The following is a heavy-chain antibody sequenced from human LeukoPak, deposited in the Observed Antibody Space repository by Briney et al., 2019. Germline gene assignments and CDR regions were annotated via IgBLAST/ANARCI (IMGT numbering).Heavy chain of an antibody. J-gene: IGHJ4*02. Sequence: PGRSLRLSCAASGFTFSSYAMHWVRQAPGKGLEWVAVISYDGSNKYYADSVKGRFTISRDNSKNTLYLQMNSLRAEDTAVYYCAKLQSVVIPAAMLGFDYWGQGILVTVSS. CDR3: AKLQSVVIPAAMLGFDY. CDR1: GFTFSSYA. D-gene: IGHD2-2*01. V-gene: IGHV3-30*04. CDR2: ISYDGSNK.